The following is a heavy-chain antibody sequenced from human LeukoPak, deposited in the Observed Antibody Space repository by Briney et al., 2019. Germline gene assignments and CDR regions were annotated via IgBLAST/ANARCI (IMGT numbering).Heavy chain of an antibody. D-gene: IGHD3-3*01. CDR1: GYSISSGHH. Sequence: SETLPLTCAVSGYSISSGHHWGWIRQPPGKGLEWIGHIFHNGNTYYNPSLQSRVTMSVDTSKNQFSLRMTSVTTADTAVYYCAREGSDFWTEGTPPLWGQGTLVIVS. V-gene: IGHV4-38-2*02. CDR3: AREGSDFWTEGTPPL. CDR2: IFHNGNT. J-gene: IGHJ4*02.